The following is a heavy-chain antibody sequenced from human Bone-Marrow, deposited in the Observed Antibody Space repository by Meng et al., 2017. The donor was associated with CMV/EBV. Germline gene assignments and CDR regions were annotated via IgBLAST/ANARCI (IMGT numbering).Heavy chain of an antibody. V-gene: IGHV4-59*01. D-gene: IGHD3-22*01. CDR1: GGSISSYY. CDR2: IYYSGST. CDR3: ANYYDSSGYGIDI. Sequence: GSLRLSCTVSGGSISSYYWSWIRQPPGKGLEWIGYIYYSGSTNYNPSLKSRVTISVDTSKNQFSLKLSSVTAADTAVYYCANYYDSSGYGIDIWGQGTTVTVSS. J-gene: IGHJ6*02.